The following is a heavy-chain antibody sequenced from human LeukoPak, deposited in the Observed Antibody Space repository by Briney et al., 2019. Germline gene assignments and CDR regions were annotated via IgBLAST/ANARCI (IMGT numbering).Heavy chain of an antibody. CDR3: ARDPSNTSGYYIDFDY. CDR2: ISAYNGDT. D-gene: IGHD6-19*01. V-gene: IGHV1-18*01. J-gene: IGHJ4*02. Sequence: ASVKVSCKASGYTFNRHGISWARQAPGQGLEWMGWISAYNGDTKYAQKSQGRVTLTIDTSTSTAYMEVRSLRSDDTAMYYCARDPSNTSGYYIDFDYWGQGTPVTVSS. CDR1: GYTFNRHG.